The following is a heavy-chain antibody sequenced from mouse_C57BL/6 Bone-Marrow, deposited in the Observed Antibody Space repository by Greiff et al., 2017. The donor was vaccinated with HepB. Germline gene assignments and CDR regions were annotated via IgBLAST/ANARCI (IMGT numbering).Heavy chain of an antibody. CDR3: ARGREDYDAMDY. CDR2: ITYDGSN. Sequence: EVKLLESGPGLVKPSQSVNLTCTVTGYTFTGDYYCSWIRQFPGNKLEWRGYITYDGSNNYNPSFKNRISITRDTSTNQLFLKLNSVTTEDTATYYCARGREDYDAMDYWGQGTSVTVSS. CDR1: GYTFTGDYY. V-gene: IGHV3-6*01. J-gene: IGHJ4*01.